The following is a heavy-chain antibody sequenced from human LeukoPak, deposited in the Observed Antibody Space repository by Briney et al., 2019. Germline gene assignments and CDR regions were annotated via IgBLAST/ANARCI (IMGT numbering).Heavy chain of an antibody. Sequence: PGGSLRLSCAASGFTFSSYAMGWVRQAPGKGLEWVSAISGSGGSAYYADSVKGRFTISRDNSKNTLYLQMNSLRAEDTAVYYCAKLGWYYYDSSGYYPYWGQGTLVTVSS. V-gene: IGHV3-23*01. J-gene: IGHJ4*02. CDR3: AKLGWYYYDSSGYYPY. D-gene: IGHD3-22*01. CDR2: ISGSGGSA. CDR1: GFTFSSYA.